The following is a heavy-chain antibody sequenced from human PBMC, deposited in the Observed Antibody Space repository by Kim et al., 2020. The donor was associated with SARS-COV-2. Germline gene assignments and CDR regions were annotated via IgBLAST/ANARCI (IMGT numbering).Heavy chain of an antibody. J-gene: IGHJ4*02. V-gene: IGHV3-48*03. CDR3: AREMDYGGNPFDY. D-gene: IGHD4-17*01. Sequence: YYGDSVKGRFTISRDNAKNSLYLQMNSLRAEDTAVYYCAREMDYGGNPFDYWGQGTLVTVSS.